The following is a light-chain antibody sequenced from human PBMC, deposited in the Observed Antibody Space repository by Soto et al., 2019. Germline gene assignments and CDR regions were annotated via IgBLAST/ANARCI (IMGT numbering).Light chain of an antibody. CDR3: QQYGSSPPWT. V-gene: IGKV3-20*01. Sequence: EIVLTQSPGALSLSPGERATLSCRASQSVSSSYLAWYQQKPGQAPRLLIYGASSRATGIPDRFSGSGSGTDFTLTISRVEPEDFAVYYCQQYGSSPPWTFGQGTRVEIK. CDR1: QSVSSSY. CDR2: GAS. J-gene: IGKJ1*01.